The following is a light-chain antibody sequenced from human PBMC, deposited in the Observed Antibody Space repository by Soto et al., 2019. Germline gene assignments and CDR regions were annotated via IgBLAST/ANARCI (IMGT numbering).Light chain of an antibody. CDR2: AAS. CDR1: QSISSY. CDR3: QQSYNTLWT. V-gene: IGKV1-39*01. Sequence: DIQMTQSPSSLSASVGDRVTITCRARQSISSYLNWYQLKPGKAPKLLIYAASSLQSGVPSRFGGSGSGTDFTLTISSLQPEDFATYDGQQSYNTLWTFGQGTRLVIK. J-gene: IGKJ5*01.